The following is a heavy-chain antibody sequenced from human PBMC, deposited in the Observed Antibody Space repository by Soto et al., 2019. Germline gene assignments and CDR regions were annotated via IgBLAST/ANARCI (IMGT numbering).Heavy chain of an antibody. J-gene: IGHJ4*02. V-gene: IGHV1-18*01. CDR3: SREPPSDIVVVPAAMTNDY. Sequence: ASVKVSCKASGYTFPSYGISWVRQAPGQGLEWMGWISAYNGNTNYAQKLQGRVTMTTDTSTSTAYMEPRSLRSDDTAVYYCSREPPSDIVVVPAAMTNDYWGQGTLVNVSS. CDR1: GYTFPSYG. D-gene: IGHD2-2*01. CDR2: ISAYNGNT.